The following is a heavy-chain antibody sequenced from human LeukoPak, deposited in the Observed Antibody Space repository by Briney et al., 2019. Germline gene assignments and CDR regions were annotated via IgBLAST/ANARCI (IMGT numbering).Heavy chain of an antibody. J-gene: IGHJ4*02. CDR3: ALLQGGSGWYTGYFDY. Sequence: GASLQISCKGSGSSFTSYWIGWVRQLPGKSLEWMGIIYPGDSDTRYSPSFQGQVTISADKSISTAYLQWSSLKASDTAMYYCALLQGGSGWYTGYFDYWGQGTLVTVSS. CDR1: GSSFTSYW. V-gene: IGHV5-51*01. D-gene: IGHD6-19*01. CDR2: IYPGDSDT.